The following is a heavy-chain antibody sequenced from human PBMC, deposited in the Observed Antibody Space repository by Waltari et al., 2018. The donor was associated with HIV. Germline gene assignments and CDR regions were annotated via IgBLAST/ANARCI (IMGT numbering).Heavy chain of an antibody. CDR1: GYTLTNYE. CDR3: ARDHYYGSSGYYSDY. CDR2: ISGYNGDT. V-gene: IGHV1-18*01. Sequence: QVHLVQSGAELRKPGGSVTVSCKAPGYTLTNYEIPGVRQAHGHGLEWMGWISGYNGDTKYAQKVRGRVTMTTDTSTSTAYLEMGSLRFDDTAVYYCARDHYYGSSGYYSDYWGQGTLVTVSS. J-gene: IGHJ4*02. D-gene: IGHD3-22*01.